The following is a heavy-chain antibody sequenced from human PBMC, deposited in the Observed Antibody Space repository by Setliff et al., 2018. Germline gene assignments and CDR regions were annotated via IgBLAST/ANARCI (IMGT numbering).Heavy chain of an antibody. Sequence: PGGSLRLSCATSGFTFSSYWMSWVRQPPGKGLGWVGNINQDGSGKYYVDSVKGRFTISRDNAKNSLYVQMNSLRAEDTAVYYCARDGGEYWGQGTLVTVSS. CDR3: ARDGGEY. D-gene: IGHD3-16*01. V-gene: IGHV3-7*01. CDR1: GFTFSSYW. CDR2: INQDGSGK. J-gene: IGHJ4*02.